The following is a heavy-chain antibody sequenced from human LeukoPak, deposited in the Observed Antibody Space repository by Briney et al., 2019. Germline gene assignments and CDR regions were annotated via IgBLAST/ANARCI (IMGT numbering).Heavy chain of an antibody. CDR2: ISSHREGT. V-gene: IGHV3-23*01. Sequence: GGSLRLSCVASGFTFNSFAMSWVRQAPGRGLEWVSPISSHREGTYYAGSVRGRFTISRDNSKNTVYLQMNSLRVEDTGVDYCAKDRPNYYGTNGDYYRRDGDYWGQGTLVTVSS. D-gene: IGHD3-22*01. CDR3: AKDRPNYYGTNGDYYRRDGDY. J-gene: IGHJ4*02. CDR1: GFTFNSFA.